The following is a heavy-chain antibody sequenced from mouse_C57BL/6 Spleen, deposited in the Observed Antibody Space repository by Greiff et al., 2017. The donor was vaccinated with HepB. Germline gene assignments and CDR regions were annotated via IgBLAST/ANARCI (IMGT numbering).Heavy chain of an antibody. V-gene: IGHV1-52*01. J-gene: IGHJ4*01. Sequence: QVQLQQPGAELVRPGSSVKLSCKASGYTFTSYWMHWVKQRPIQGLEWIGNIDPSDSETHSNQKFKDKATLTVDKSSSTAYMQLSSLTSEVSAVYYCASQFITSMDYWGQGTSVTVSS. D-gene: IGHD1-1*01. CDR3: ASQFITSMDY. CDR1: GYTFTSYW. CDR2: IDPSDSET.